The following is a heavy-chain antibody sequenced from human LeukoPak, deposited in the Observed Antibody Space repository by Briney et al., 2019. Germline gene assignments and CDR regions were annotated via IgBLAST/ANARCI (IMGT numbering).Heavy chain of an antibody. CDR2: IIPIFGTA. D-gene: IGHD1-20*01. V-gene: IGHV1-69*13. Sequence: SVKVSCKASGGTFSSYAISWVRQAPGQGLEWMGGIIPIFGTANYAQKFQGRVTVTADESTSTAYMELSSLRSEDTAVYYCARDTGITGTYYMDVWGKGTTVTVSS. CDR1: GGTFSSYA. J-gene: IGHJ6*03. CDR3: ARDTGITGTYYMDV.